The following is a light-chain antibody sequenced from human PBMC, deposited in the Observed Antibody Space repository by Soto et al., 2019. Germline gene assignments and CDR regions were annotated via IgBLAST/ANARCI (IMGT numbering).Light chain of an antibody. CDR1: QGISNY. Sequence: DIQMTQSPSSLSASVGDRVTITCRANQGISNYLAWYQQKPGKAPKLLIYAASTLQSGVPSRFSGSGFGTDFTLTISSLQPEDVATYYCQKYNSAPRTFGQGTKVEIK. J-gene: IGKJ1*01. CDR2: AAS. V-gene: IGKV1-27*01. CDR3: QKYNSAPRT.